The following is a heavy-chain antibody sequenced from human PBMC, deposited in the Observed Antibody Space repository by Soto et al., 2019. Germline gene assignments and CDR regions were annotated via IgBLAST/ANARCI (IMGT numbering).Heavy chain of an antibody. V-gene: IGHV4-34*01. CDR1: GGSFSSYS. Sequence: PAETLSLSCAVYGGSFSSYSWSWIRQPPGKGLEWVGEIRHSGSTNYNPSLKSRVTISVDTYKNQISLKLMSVPAADTAVYYCGRGLGYCSGGSCRLYYFAYGMHLWAKVPRSPSP. CDR2: IRHSGST. CDR3: GRGLGYCSGGSCRLYYFAYGMHL. J-gene: IGHJ6*04. D-gene: IGHD2-15*01.